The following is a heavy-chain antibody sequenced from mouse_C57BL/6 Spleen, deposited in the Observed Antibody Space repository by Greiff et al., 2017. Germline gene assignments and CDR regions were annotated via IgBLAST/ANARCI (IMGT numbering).Heavy chain of an antibody. CDR2: ISSGSSTI. Sequence: EVKVEESGGGLVKPGGSLKLSCAASGFTFSDYGMHWVRQAPEKGLEWVAYISSGSSTIYSADTVKGRFTISSDNAKNTLFLQMTSLRSEDTAMYYCARENYYAMDYWGQGPSVTVSS. CDR3: ARENYYAMDY. J-gene: IGHJ4*01. V-gene: IGHV5-17*01. CDR1: GFTFSDYG.